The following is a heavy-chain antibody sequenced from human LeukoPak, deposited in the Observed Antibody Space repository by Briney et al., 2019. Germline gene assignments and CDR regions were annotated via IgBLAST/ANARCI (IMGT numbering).Heavy chain of an antibody. V-gene: IGHV1-18*01. J-gene: IGHJ4*02. D-gene: IGHD6-13*01. CDR3: TRDLKETRCSTWYY. CDR2: ISTYNGNT. Sequence: ASVKVSCKASGYTFNTYGISWVRQAPGQGLEWMGWISTYNGNTKYAQKFQGRVTMTTDTSTSTAYMELRSLRSDDTAIYYCTRDLKETRCSTWYYWGQGTPVTVSS. CDR1: GYTFNTYG.